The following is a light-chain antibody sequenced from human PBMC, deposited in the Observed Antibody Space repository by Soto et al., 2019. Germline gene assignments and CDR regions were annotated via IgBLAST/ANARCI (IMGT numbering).Light chain of an antibody. CDR2: AAS. CDR3: QQSSSFPRT. Sequence: IQMTKSPSSVSAFVGDRVSINCRASQGISSWLAWYQQKPGKAPKLLIYAASRLQSGVPSRFSGSGSGTDFTLTRSSLQPEDFATYYCQQSSSFPRTFGQGTKVEIK. V-gene: IGKV1-12*01. J-gene: IGKJ1*01. CDR1: QGISSW.